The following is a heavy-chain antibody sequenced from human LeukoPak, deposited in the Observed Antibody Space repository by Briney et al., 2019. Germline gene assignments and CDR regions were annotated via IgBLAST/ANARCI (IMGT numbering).Heavy chain of an antibody. V-gene: IGHV4-59*01. D-gene: IGHD3-22*01. Sequence: SETLSLTCTVSGGSLNSYYWSWIRQPPGKGLEWIGYIYYSGSTNYSPSLKSRVTISLDTSNNQFSLKLSSVTAADTAVYYCARDTSGYRRGSFDYWGQGTLVTVSS. CDR1: GGSLNSYY. CDR3: ARDTSGYRRGSFDY. CDR2: IYYSGST. J-gene: IGHJ4*02.